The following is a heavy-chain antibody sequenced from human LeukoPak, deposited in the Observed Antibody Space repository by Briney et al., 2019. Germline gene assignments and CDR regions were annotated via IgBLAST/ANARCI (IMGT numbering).Heavy chain of an antibody. CDR3: AKHDRSGYYYFDY. CDR2: ISDSGGST. CDR1: GFTFSSYV. V-gene: IGHV3-23*01. D-gene: IGHD3-22*01. Sequence: GGSLRLSWAASGFTFSSYVMSWFRQAPGKGLEWVSAISDSGGSTYYADSMKGRFTISRDNSKNTLYLQMNSLRAEDTAVYYCAKHDRSGYYYFDYWGQGTLVTVSS. J-gene: IGHJ4*02.